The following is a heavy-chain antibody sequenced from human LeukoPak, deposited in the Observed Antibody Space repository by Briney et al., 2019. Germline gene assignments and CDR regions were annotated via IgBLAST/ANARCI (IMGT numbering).Heavy chain of an antibody. CDR1: GGSISSYY. V-gene: IGHV4-59*08. J-gene: IGHJ4*02. CDR2: IYYSGST. CDR3: ARHDYGGNSGSNY. D-gene: IGHD4-23*01. Sequence: ASETLSLTCTVSGGSISSYYWSWIRQPPGKGLEWIGYIYYSGSTNYNPSLKSRVTISVDTSKNQFSLKLSSVTAADTAVYYCARHDYGGNSGSNYWGQGTLVTVSS.